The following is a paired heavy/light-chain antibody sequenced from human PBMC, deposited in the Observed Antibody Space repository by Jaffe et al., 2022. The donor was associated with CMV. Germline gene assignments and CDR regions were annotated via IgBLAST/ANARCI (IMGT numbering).Heavy chain of an antibody. D-gene: IGHD1-26*01. J-gene: IGHJ5*02. Sequence: QVQLVQSGAEVKKPGSSVKVSCKASGDIFSNYAITWLRQARGQGPEWMGRIIPHIGIINYAEKFQGRVTITADKSTYTAYMELSSLTSEDTAMYYCARDVGGTIGINWFDPWGPGTLVSVSS. CDR1: GDIFSNYA. CDR2: IIPHIGII. CDR3: ARDVGGTIGINWFDP. V-gene: IGHV1-69*09.
Light chain of an antibody. CDR1: QTISTH. V-gene: IGKV1-39*01. CDR2: AAS. J-gene: IGKJ2*01. CDR3: QQSHTFQYT. Sequence: DIQMTQSPSSLSASVGDRVTIPCRASQTISTHLNWYQQKPGKAPKLLIFAASNLLSGVPSRFSGSGFGTDFTLTISSLQPEDFATYYCQQSHTFQYTFGQGTRLEIK.